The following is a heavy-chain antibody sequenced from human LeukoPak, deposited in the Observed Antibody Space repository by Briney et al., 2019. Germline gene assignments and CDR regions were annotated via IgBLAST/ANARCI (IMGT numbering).Heavy chain of an antibody. Sequence: SSETLSLTCAVPGGSISSSSYYWGWIRQPPGKGLEWIGSIYYSGTPYYNPSLETRLTISVDTSKSHFSLKLSSVTAADTAVYYCARRGVAAAATNFDYWGQGTLVTVSS. CDR2: IYYSGTP. CDR1: GGSISSSSYY. CDR3: ARRGVAAAATNFDY. V-gene: IGHV4-39*02. D-gene: IGHD3-10*01. J-gene: IGHJ4*02.